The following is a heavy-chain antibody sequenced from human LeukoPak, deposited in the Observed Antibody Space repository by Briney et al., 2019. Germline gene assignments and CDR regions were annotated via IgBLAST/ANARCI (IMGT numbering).Heavy chain of an antibody. D-gene: IGHD6-13*01. CDR2: IIPIFGTA. V-gene: IGHV1-69*05. J-gene: IGHJ6*03. Sequence: ASVKVSCKASGGTFSSYAISWVRQAPGQGLEWMGGIIPIFGTANYAQKFQGRVTMTRDTSTSTVYMELSSLRSEDTAVYYCARESDTQQLVISEHYYSHYMDVWGKGPTVTISS. CDR1: GGTFSSYA. CDR3: ARESDTQQLVISEHYYSHYMDV.